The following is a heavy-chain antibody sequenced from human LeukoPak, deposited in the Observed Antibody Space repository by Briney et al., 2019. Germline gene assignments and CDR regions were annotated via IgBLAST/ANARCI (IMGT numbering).Heavy chain of an antibody. CDR1: GFSFSRYW. V-gene: IGHV3-7*01. CDR3: ARDQGSSWYKPDAFNI. Sequence: PGGSLRLSCGASGFSFSRYWMSWVGQAPGKGLEWVANIDQDGSERYYVDSVKGRFTISRDNTKNSLFLQMNSLRDDDTAMYYCARDQGSSWYKPDAFNICGQGTMVTVSS. CDR2: IDQDGSER. J-gene: IGHJ3*02. D-gene: IGHD6-13*01.